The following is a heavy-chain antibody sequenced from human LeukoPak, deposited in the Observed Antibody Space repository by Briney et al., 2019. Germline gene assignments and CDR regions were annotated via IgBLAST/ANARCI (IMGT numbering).Heavy chain of an antibody. D-gene: IGHD3-22*01. CDR3: ASTSSGYYYDDY. Sequence: PGGSLRLSCAASGFTFDDYGMSWVRQAPGKGLEWVSGINWNGGSTGYADSVKGRFTISRDNAKNSLYLQMNSLRAEDTALYYCASTSSGYYYDDYWGQGTLVTVSS. J-gene: IGHJ4*02. CDR2: INWNGGST. V-gene: IGHV3-20*04. CDR1: GFTFDDYG.